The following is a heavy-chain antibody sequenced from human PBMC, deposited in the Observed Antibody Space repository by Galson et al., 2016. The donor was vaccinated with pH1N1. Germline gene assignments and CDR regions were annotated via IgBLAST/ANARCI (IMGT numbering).Heavy chain of an antibody. CDR2: ISPSDSDT. D-gene: IGHD3-10*01. V-gene: IGHV5-51*01. CDR3: ARGSGSPDSYYYYGMDV. Sequence: QSGAEVKKPGKSLKISCKGSGYSFTNYWIGWVRQMTGKGLEWMGIISPSDSDTRYSPSFQGQVTISADKSISTAYLQWSSLKASDTAIYYCARGSGSPDSYYYYGMDVWGQGTTVTVSS. J-gene: IGHJ6*02. CDR1: GYSFTNYW.